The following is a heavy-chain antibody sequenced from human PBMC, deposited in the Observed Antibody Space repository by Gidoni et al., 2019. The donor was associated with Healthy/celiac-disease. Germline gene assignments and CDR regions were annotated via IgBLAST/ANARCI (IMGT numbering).Heavy chain of an antibody. CDR1: GGSISSSSYY. J-gene: IGHJ5*02. Sequence: LQLQESGPGLVKPSETLSLTCTVSGGSISSSSYYWGWIRQPPGKGLEWIGSIYYSGSTYYNPSLKSRVTISVDTSKNQFSLKLSSVTAADTAVYYCASLASSWYVDWFDPWGQGTLVTVSS. CDR3: ASLASSWYVDWFDP. V-gene: IGHV4-39*01. D-gene: IGHD6-13*01. CDR2: IYYSGST.